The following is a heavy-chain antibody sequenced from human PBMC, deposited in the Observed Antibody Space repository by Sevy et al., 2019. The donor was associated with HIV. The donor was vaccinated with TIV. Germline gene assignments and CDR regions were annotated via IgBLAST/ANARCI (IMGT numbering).Heavy chain of an antibody. J-gene: IGHJ5*02. D-gene: IGHD6-13*01. CDR2: INPNSGGT. V-gene: IGHV1-2*02. Sequence: ASVKVSCKASGFTFTGYYMHWVRQAPGQGLEWMGWINPNSGGTNYAQKFQGRVTMTRDTSISTAYMELSRLRSDDTAVYYCASSDSSSYWFDPWGQGTLVTVSS. CDR3: ASSDSSSYWFDP. CDR1: GFTFTGYY.